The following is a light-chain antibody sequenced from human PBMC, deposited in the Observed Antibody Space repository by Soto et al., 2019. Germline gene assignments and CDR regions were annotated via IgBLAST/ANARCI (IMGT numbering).Light chain of an antibody. CDR2: GNT. CDR1: ATFD. J-gene: IGLJ3*02. Sequence: QSVLTQPPSVSGAPGQTVTISCTGATFDVHWYQQFPGAAPIVLIYGNTNRPSGVPDRFSGSKSGTSASLAIAGLQAEDEGDYYCQAYDYSLTAFVFGGGTKLTVL. CDR3: QAYDYSLTAFV. V-gene: IGLV1-40*01.